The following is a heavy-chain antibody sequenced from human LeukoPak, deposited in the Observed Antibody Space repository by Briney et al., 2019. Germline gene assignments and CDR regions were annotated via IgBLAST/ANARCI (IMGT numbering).Heavy chain of an antibody. CDR2: IYYSGNT. CDR1: GGSISSGGYY. V-gene: IGHV4-39*07. CDR3: ARNRGDYYDSGSSLDY. Sequence: SETLSLTCTVSGGSISSGGYYWDWIRQPPGKGLEWIANIYYSGNTYYNPSLKSRVTISIDTSKNQFSLKLSSMTAADTAVYYCARNRGDYYDSGSSLDYWGQGTLVTVSS. D-gene: IGHD3-10*01. J-gene: IGHJ4*02.